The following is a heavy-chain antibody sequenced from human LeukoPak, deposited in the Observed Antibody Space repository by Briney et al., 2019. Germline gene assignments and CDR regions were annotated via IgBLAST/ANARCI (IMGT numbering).Heavy chain of an antibody. V-gene: IGHV3-9*01. CDR2: ISWNSGSI. Sequence: ALRLSCAGSGFIFNNYAMHWVRQPPGKGLEWVSGISWNSGSIDYVDSVKGRFTISRDNAKNSLYLQMSNLRAEDTAVYFCARGGGLDVWGQGATVTVSS. J-gene: IGHJ6*02. D-gene: IGHD3-16*01. CDR1: GFIFNNYA. CDR3: ARGGGLDV.